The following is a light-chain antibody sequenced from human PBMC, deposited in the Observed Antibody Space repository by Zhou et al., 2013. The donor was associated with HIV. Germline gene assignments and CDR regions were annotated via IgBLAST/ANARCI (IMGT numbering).Light chain of an antibody. CDR2: GAS. V-gene: IGKV3-20*01. CDR1: HTISANY. CDR3: LNYSFSPWS. Sequence: EIVLTQSPGTLSLSPGERATLSCRASHTISANYLAWYQQKPGQAPRLPVYGASTRATGIPDRFTGSGSGTDFTLTFTTLGPEDFAVYYCLNYSFSPWSFGQGTKVEIK. J-gene: IGKJ1*01.